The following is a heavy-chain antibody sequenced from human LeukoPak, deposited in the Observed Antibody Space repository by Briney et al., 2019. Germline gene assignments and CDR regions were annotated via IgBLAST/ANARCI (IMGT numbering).Heavy chain of an antibody. D-gene: IGHD2-21*02. CDR3: ASPIRGGELLDAFDI. V-gene: IGHV5-51*01. CDR2: IYPGDSDT. Sequence: GESLKISCKSSGYNFLNYWIGWVRQRPGKGLEWMGIIYPGDSDTRYSPSFQGQVTISADKSISTAYLQWSSLKASDTAMYYCASPIRGGELLDAFDIWGQGTMVTVSS. J-gene: IGHJ3*02. CDR1: GYNFLNYW.